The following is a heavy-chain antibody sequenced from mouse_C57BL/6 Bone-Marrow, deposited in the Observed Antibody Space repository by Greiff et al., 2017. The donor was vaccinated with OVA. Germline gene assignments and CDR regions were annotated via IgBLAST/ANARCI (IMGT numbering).Heavy chain of an antibody. CDR3: ASHSSGQYYYARDY. D-gene: IGHD3-2*02. V-gene: IGHV3-6*01. CDR1: GYSITSGYY. J-gene: IGHJ4*01. Sequence: DVQLVESGPGLVKPSQSLSLTCSVTGYSITSGYYWNWIRQFPGNKLEWMGYISYDGSNNYNPSLKNRISITRDTAKNQFFLKLNSVTTEDTATEYCASHSSGQYYYARDYWGQGTSVTVSA. CDR2: ISYDGSN.